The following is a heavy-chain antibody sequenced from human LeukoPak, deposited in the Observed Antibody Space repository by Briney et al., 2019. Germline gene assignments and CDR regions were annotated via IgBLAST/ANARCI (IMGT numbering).Heavy chain of an antibody. Sequence: GRSLRLSCAASGFTFSSYGMHWVRQAPGKGLEWVAVIWYDGSNKYYADSVKGRFTISRDNSKNTLYLQMSSLRAEDTAVYYCARDSYGMDVWGQGTTVTVSS. J-gene: IGHJ6*02. CDR1: GFTFSSYG. V-gene: IGHV3-33*01. CDR3: ARDSYGMDV. CDR2: IWYDGSNK.